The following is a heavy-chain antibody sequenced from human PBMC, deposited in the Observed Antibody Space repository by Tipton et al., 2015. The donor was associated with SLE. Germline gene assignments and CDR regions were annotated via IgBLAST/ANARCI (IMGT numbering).Heavy chain of an antibody. CDR1: GASISTYY. J-gene: IGHJ4*02. CDR2: VYENDFT. Sequence: TLSLTCTVSGASISTYYWSWVRQPPGKGLEWIGYVYENDFTNYNPSLKSRVTISLDPSKNQFSPNLSSLTAADTAVYYCARLRVAAGTWYFDYWGQGTLVTVSS. V-gene: IGHV4-59*07. CDR3: ARLRVAAGTWYFDY. D-gene: IGHD6-19*01.